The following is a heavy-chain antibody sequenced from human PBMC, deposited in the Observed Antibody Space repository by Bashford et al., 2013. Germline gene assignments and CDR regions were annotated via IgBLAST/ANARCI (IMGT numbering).Heavy chain of an antibody. V-gene: IGHV3-30-3*01. Sequence: VRQAPGKGLEWVAVISYDGSNKYYADSVKGRFTISRDNSKNTLYLQMNSLRAEDTAVYYCARDPGHDYGDYPEGQGTLVTVSS. CDR3: ARDPGHDYGDYP. CDR2: ISYDGSNK. D-gene: IGHD4-17*01. J-gene: IGHJ5*02.